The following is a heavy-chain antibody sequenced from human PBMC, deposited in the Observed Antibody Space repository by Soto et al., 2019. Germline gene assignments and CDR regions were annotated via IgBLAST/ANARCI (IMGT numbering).Heavy chain of an antibody. D-gene: IGHD6-13*01. V-gene: IGHV4-59*08. CDR1: GGSISSYY. CDR2: IYYSGST. J-gene: IGHJ4*02. Sequence: SETLSLTCSVSGGSISSYYWSWIRQPPGKGLEWIGYIYYSGSTNYNPSLKSRVTISVDTSKNQFSLKLSSVTAADTAVYYCARRYSSSFDYWGQGTLVTVSS. CDR3: ARRYSSSFDY.